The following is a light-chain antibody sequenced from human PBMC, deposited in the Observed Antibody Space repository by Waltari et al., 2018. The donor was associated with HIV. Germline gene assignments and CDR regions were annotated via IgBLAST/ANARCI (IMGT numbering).Light chain of an antibody. J-gene: IGKJ1*01. Sequence: ENVLTPSPGPLSLSPGERATLPCRASQSITSNWVAWYQQKSGQAPRLLIYGASSRATGIPGRFSGSGSGTDFTLTISGLEPEDSAVYYCQHYGNSPPGSTLGQGTKVEIK. CDR2: GAS. V-gene: IGKV3-20*01. CDR1: QSITSNW. CDR3: QHYGNSPPGST.